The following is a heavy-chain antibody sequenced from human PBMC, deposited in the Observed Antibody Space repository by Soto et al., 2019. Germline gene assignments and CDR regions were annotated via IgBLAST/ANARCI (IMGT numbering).Heavy chain of an antibody. J-gene: IGHJ6*02. D-gene: IGHD1-1*01. CDR3: ARDHNWDGMDV. CDR2: IYDSGTT. Sequence: TLSLTFSVSGGSFSSDSFTWSWVRQLPGKGLEWIGYIYDSGTTYYNPSLRSRVIMSVDTSKNQFSLKLSSVTAADTAVYYCARDHNWDGMDVWGQGTTVTVSS. V-gene: IGHV4-31*03. CDR1: GGSFSSDSFT.